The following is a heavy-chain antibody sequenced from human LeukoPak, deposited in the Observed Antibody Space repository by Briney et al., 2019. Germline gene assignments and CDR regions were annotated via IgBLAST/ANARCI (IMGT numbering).Heavy chain of an antibody. V-gene: IGHV4-39*01. CDR2: IYYSGST. J-gene: IGHJ4*02. CDR1: GGSISSSSYY. D-gene: IGHD3-9*01. Sequence: SETLSLTCTVSGGSISSSSYYWGWIRQPPGKGLEWLGSIYYSGSTYYNPSLKSRVTISVDTSKNQFSLKLSSVTAADTAVYYCASLAQNYDILTRLTGYFDYWGQGTLVTVSS. CDR3: ASLAQNYDILTRLTGYFDY.